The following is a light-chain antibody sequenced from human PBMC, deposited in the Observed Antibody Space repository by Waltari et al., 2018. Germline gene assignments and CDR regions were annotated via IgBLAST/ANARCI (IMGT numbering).Light chain of an antibody. CDR2: KAS. J-gene: IGKJ1*01. CDR3: QQYNTYAT. CDR1: QSISSW. Sequence: DIHMTQSPSTLSASVGDSVTITCRASQSISSWLAWYQQKPGKAPKLLIYKASSLETGVPSRFSGSGSGTEFTLTISSLQPDDFATYYCQQYNTYATFGQGTKVEIK. V-gene: IGKV1-5*03.